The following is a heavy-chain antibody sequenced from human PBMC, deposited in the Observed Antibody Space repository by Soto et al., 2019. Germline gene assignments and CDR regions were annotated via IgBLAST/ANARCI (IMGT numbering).Heavy chain of an antibody. D-gene: IGHD3-10*01. J-gene: IGHJ5*02. CDR3: ARSMVRGVIITLNWFDP. CDR2: MNPNSGNT. Sequence: QVQLVQSGAEVKKPGASVKVSCKASGYTFTSYDINWVRQATGQGLEWMGWMNPNSGNTGYAQKFQGRVTMTRNTSISTDYMELSSLRSEDTAVYYCARSMVRGVIITLNWFDPWGQGTLVTVSS. V-gene: IGHV1-8*01. CDR1: GYTFTSYD.